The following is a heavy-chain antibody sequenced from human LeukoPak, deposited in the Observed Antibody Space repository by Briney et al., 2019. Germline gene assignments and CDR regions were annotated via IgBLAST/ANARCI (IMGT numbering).Heavy chain of an antibody. CDR2: ISYGGANK. V-gene: IGHV3-30-3*01. J-gene: IGHJ4*02. CDR3: GSISGGSSGDF. CDR1: GFTFSSYT. Sequence: GGSLRLSCAPPGFTFSSYTLHWVRQAPGKGLEWVAVISYGGANKYYADSVRGRFTISRDNSKNTLYLQMNSLRAEDTALYYCGSISGGSSGDFWGQGTLVIVSS. D-gene: IGHD3-10*01.